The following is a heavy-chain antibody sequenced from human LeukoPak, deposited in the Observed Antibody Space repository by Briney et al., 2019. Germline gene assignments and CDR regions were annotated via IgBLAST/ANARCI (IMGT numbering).Heavy chain of an antibody. CDR3: VQFELDY. J-gene: IGHJ4*02. Sequence: ASVKVSCKTSGYTFTDYYMHWVRQAPGQGLEWMGWINPKSGATNYAQKFQGRVTMTRDTSISTAYMDLSRLRSDDTAVYYCVQFELDYWGQGTLVTVSS. CDR2: INPKSGAT. D-gene: IGHD1-7*01. V-gene: IGHV1-2*02. CDR1: GYTFTDYY.